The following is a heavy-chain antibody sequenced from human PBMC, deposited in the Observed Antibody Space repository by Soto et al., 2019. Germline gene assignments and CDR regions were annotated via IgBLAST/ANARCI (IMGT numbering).Heavy chain of an antibody. Sequence: TEARSLTGTVAGGSISSSRYYSRWIRQPPGKGLEWIGSIYYSGSTYYNPSLKSRVTISVDTSKNQFSLKLSSVTAADTAVYYCAIIPKGVPSYYYGRDVWGQGTTVIVS. CDR3: AIIPKGVPSYYYGRDV. D-gene: IGHD3-10*01. CDR1: GGSISSSRYY. J-gene: IGHJ6*02. V-gene: IGHV4-39*01. CDR2: IYYSGST.